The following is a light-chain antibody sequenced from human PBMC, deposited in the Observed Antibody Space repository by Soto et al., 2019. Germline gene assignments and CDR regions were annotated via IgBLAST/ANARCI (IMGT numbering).Light chain of an antibody. CDR3: CSYPSRTSLV. CDR2: DVS. V-gene: IGLV2-14*01. Sequence: QSALTQPASVSGSPGQSITISCTGTSSDFGGYNYVSWYQQHPGRAPKVLIYDVSNRPAGVSDRFSGSRSGNTASLTISGLHSEDEADYYCCSYPSRTSLVFGTGTKVTVL. J-gene: IGLJ1*01. CDR1: SSDFGGYNY.